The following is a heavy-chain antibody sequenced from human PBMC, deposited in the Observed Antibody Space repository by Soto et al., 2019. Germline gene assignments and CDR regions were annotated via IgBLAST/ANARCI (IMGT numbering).Heavy chain of an antibody. D-gene: IGHD2-15*01. CDR1: GGTFSSYA. J-gene: IGHJ3*02. CDR3: ASGVTPHCSGGSCYSWAFDI. Sequence: RASVKVSCKASGGTFSSYAISWVRQAPGQGLEWMGGIIPIFGTANYAQKFQGRVTITADKSTSTAYMELSSLRSEDTAVYYCASGVTPHCSGGSCYSWAFDIWGQGTMVT. V-gene: IGHV1-69*06. CDR2: IIPIFGTA.